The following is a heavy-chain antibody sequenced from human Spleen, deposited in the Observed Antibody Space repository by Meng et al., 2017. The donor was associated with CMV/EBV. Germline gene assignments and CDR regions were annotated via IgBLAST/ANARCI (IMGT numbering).Heavy chain of an antibody. J-gene: IGHJ6*02. D-gene: IGHD1-26*01. CDR3: ARVTNGGSLTGYYYFYGMDV. CDR1: GGSFSAYY. V-gene: IGHV4-59*01. CDR2: AYYGGSS. Sequence: SETLSLTCAVYGGSFSAYYWSWIRQPPGKGLEWIGDAYYGGSSTYNPSLKSRVTISVDTSKNQFSLRLTSVTAADTAVYYCARVTNGGSLTGYYYFYGMDVWGQGTTVTVSS.